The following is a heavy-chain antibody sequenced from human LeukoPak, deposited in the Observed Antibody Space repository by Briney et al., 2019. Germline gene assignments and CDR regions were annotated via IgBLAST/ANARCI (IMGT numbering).Heavy chain of an antibody. D-gene: IGHD2-8*02. CDR1: GFTFSSYG. V-gene: IGHV3-21*01. CDR3: ARDLVSPNNYYYYMDV. CDR2: ISSSSSYI. J-gene: IGHJ6*03. Sequence: TGGSLRLSCAASGFTFSSYGMHWVRQAPGKGLEWVSSISSSSSYIYYADSVKGRFTISRDNAKNSLYLQMNSLRAEDTAVYYCARDLVSPNNYYYYMDVWGQGTTVTVSS.